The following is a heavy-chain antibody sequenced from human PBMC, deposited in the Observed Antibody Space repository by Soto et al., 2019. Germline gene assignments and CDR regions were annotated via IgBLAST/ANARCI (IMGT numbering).Heavy chain of an antibody. CDR3: ARNDYDSSAYYGSYYNGMDV. V-gene: IGHV3-30*09. CDR2: ISYDGSDQ. D-gene: IGHD3-22*01. CDR1: GFSFTNYA. Sequence: GGSLRLSCAASGFSFTNYAVHWVRQAPGKGLEWVALISYDGSDQYYADSVKGRFAISRDNSKNTLYLQMNSLRVEDTALYYCARNDYDSSAYYGSYYNGMDVWGQGTTVTVSS. J-gene: IGHJ6*02.